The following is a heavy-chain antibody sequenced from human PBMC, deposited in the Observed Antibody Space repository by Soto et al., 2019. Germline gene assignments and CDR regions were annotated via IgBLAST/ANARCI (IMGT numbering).Heavy chain of an antibody. J-gene: IGHJ6*02. CDR1: GFTFSSCT. CDR2: ISPSSGHI. V-gene: IGHV3-21*06. Sequence: EVHLVESGGGLVKPGGSLRLSGAVSGFTFSSCTMNWVRQAPGKGLEWVSSISPSSGHIYYADSVKGRFTISRDNAKNSLFLQMNSLRGEYTAVYYCSGCSGGACHKNYGMDVWGQGTTVTVSS. D-gene: IGHD2-15*01. CDR3: SGCSGGACHKNYGMDV.